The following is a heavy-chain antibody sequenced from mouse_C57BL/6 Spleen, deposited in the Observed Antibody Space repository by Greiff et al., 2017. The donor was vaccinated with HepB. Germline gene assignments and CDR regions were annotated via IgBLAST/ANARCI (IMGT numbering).Heavy chain of an antibody. V-gene: IGHV1-82*01. CDR1: GYAFSSSW. J-gene: IGHJ3*01. CDR2: IYPGDGDT. D-gene: IGHD3-2*01. CDR3: AQTALATLFAY. Sequence: VQLQQSGPELVKPGASVKISCKASGYAFSSSWMNWVKQRPGKGLEWIGRIYPGDGDTNYNGKFKGKATLTADKSSSTAYMQLSSLTSEDSAVYFCAQTALATLFAYWGQGTLVTVSA.